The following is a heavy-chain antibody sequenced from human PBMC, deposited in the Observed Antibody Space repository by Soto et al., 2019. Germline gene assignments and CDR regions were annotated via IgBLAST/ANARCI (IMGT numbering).Heavy chain of an antibody. CDR2: LYYSGST. Sequence: QVQLQASGPGLVKPSQTLSLTCTVSGGSIRNGDHYWSWIRQPPGKGLEWIGYLYYSGSTYYNPSLESLVTISVDTSKSQVSLKLTSVTAADPAVYYCARERPDGARLDPWCQGTLVTGSS. V-gene: IGHV4-30-4*01. D-gene: IGHD6-6*01. J-gene: IGHJ5*02. CDR3: ARERPDGARLDP. CDR1: GGSIRNGDHY.